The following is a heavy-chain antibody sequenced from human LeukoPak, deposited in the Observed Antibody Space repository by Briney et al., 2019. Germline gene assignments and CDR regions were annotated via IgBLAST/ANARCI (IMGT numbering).Heavy chain of an antibody. D-gene: IGHD2-2*01. CDR1: GFIFSNYW. CDR3: ARFLASWDRYYMDV. CDR2: IKYDGSET. J-gene: IGHJ6*03. V-gene: IGHV3-7*01. Sequence: PGGSLRLSCEASGFIFSNYWMSWVRQAPGKGLEWVANIKYDGSETYYVDSVKGRFTISRDNGKNSLYVQMNSLRAEDTAVYYCARFLASWDRYYMDVWGKGTTVSVSS.